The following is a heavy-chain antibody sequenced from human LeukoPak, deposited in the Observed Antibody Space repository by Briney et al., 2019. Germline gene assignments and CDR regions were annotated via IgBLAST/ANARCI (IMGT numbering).Heavy chain of an antibody. CDR3: ARGTVTMSCDY. Sequence: GGSLRLSCAASGFTFGDYYMGWVRQAPGKGLEWVSYISSSGSTIYYADSVKGRFTISRDNAKNSLYLQMNSLRAEDTAVYYCARGTVTMSCDYWGQGTLVTVSS. D-gene: IGHD4-17*01. J-gene: IGHJ4*02. CDR2: ISSSGSTI. V-gene: IGHV3-11*01. CDR1: GFTFGDYY.